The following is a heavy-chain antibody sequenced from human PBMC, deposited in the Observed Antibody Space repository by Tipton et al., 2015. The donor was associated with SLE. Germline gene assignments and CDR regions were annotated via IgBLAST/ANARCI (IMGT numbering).Heavy chain of an antibody. CDR2: IYSSGSN. CDR1: GGSINNYY. D-gene: IGHD2-15*01. V-gene: IGHV4-4*08. J-gene: IGHJ2*01. CDR3: ARDKYCTGGSCFDWYFDV. Sequence: TLSLTCTVSGGSINNYYWSWIRQPPGKGLEWIGYIYSSGSNNYNPSLKSRVTISVDTSENQFSLKLSSVSAADTAVYYCARDKYCTGGSCFDWYFDVWGRGTLVTVSS.